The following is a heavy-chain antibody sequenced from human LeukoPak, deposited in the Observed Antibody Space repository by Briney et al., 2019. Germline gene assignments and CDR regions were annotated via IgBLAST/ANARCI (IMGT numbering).Heavy chain of an antibody. CDR1: GFTFSSYW. CDR3: ARVVVPAATYNWFDP. Sequence: GGSLRLSCAASGFTFSSYWMSWVRQAPGKGLEWVANVKQNGNEKNYVDSVKGRFTISRDNAKNSLYLQMNSLRAEDTAVYYCARVVVPAATYNWFDPWGQGTLVTVSS. D-gene: IGHD2-2*01. V-gene: IGHV3-7*04. J-gene: IGHJ5*02. CDR2: VKQNGNEK.